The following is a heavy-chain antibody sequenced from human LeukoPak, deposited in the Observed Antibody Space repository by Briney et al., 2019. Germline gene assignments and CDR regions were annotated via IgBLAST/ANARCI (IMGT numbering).Heavy chain of an antibody. Sequence: ASVTVSCTASGYTFTSYDINWVRQATGQGLEWMGWMNPNSGNTGYAQKFQGRVTITRNTSISTAYMELSSLRSEDTAVYYCARGRGGPKEVVVAAIDYWGQGTLVTVSS. J-gene: IGHJ4*02. CDR2: MNPNSGNT. CDR1: GYTFTSYD. D-gene: IGHD2-15*01. V-gene: IGHV1-8*01. CDR3: ARGRGGPKEVVVAAIDY.